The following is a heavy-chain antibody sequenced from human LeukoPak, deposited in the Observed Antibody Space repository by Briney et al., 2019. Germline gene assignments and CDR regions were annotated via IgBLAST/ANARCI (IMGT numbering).Heavy chain of an antibody. D-gene: IGHD6-13*01. CDR2: INPNSGGT. Sequence: ASVKLSCKASGYTFTGYYMHWVRQAPGQGLEWMGLINPNSGGTNYAQKFQGRVTMTRDTSISTAYMELRRLRSDDTAVDYCARLHPGIAAAGKEGFDCWGQGTLVTVSS. CDR1: GYTFTGYY. J-gene: IGHJ4*02. CDR3: ARLHPGIAAAGKEGFDC. V-gene: IGHV1-2*02.